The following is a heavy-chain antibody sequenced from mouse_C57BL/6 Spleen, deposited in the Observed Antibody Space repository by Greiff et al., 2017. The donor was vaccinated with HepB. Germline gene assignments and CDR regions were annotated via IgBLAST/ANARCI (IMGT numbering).Heavy chain of an antibody. CDR3: ARKLTVVAPLDY. J-gene: IGHJ2*01. Sequence: VQLQQSGPELVKPGASVKISCKASGYAFSSSWMNWVKQRPGKGLEWIGRIYPGDGDTNYNGKFKGKATLTADKSSSTAYMQLSSLTSEDSTVYFCARKLTVVAPLDYWGQGTTLTVSS. CDR2: IYPGDGDT. D-gene: IGHD1-1*01. V-gene: IGHV1-82*01. CDR1: GYAFSSSW.